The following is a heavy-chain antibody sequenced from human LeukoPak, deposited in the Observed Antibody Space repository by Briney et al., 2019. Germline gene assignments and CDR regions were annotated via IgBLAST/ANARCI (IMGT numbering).Heavy chain of an antibody. J-gene: IGHJ4*02. CDR1: GGSIGSSSYY. CDR2: IYYSGST. D-gene: IGHD4-17*01. V-gene: IGHV4-39*07. CDR3: ARGALRDYADNDY. Sequence: SETLSLTCTVSGGSIGSSSYYWGWIRQPPGKGLEWIGSIYYSGSTYYNPSLKSRVTISVDTSKNQFSLKLSSVTAADTAVYYCARGALRDYADNDYWGQGTLVTVSS.